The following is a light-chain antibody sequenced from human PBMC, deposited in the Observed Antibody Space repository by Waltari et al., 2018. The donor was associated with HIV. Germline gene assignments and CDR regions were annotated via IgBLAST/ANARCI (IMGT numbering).Light chain of an antibody. CDR1: QSVSTN. Sequence: EIMMTQSPATLSVPPGDTAPLPCRASQSVSTNLAWYQQKPGQAPRLLFYDASTRATGVPARFSGGGSETEFTLTITSLQSEDFAVYYCQQYNNWPPAYTFGQGTKLEIK. J-gene: IGKJ2*01. CDR3: QQYNNWPPAYT. V-gene: IGKV3-15*01. CDR2: DAS.